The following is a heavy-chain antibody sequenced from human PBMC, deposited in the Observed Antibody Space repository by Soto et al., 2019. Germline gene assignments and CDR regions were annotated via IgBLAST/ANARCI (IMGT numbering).Heavy chain of an antibody. J-gene: IGHJ4*02. V-gene: IGHV2-5*02. CDR2: IYWDDNK. CDR1: GFSLSTSGVG. Sequence: QITLKESGPPLVKPTQTLTLTCTFSGFSLSTSGVGVGWIRQPPGKALECLAVIYWDDNKRYSPSLGSRLTILKDTSKNQVVLIMTNMDPVDTATYFCAHRSTVSLFDFWGQGTLVTVSS. CDR3: AHRSTVSLFDF. D-gene: IGHD1-1*01.